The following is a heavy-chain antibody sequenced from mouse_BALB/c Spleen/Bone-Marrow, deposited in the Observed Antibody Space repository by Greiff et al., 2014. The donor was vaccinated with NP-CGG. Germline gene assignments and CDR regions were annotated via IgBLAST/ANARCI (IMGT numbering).Heavy chain of an antibody. CDR2: ISTFSGNT. D-gene: IGHD1-1*01. V-gene: IGHV1-67*01. Sequence: QVQLQQPGPELVRPGVSVKISCKGSGYTFTDYAMHWVKQSHAKSLEWIGVISTFSGNTNYNQKFKGKATMTVDKSSSTAYMELARLTSEDSAISYCARYGYGSSYYAMDYWGQGTSVTVSS. CDR3: ARYGYGSSYYAMDY. J-gene: IGHJ4*01. CDR1: GYTFTDYA.